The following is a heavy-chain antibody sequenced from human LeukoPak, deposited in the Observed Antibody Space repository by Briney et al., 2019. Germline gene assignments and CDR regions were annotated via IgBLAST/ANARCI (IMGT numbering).Heavy chain of an antibody. CDR2: IYPGDSDT. J-gene: IGHJ4*02. D-gene: IGHD4-23*01. V-gene: IGHV5-51*01. CDR1: GSSFTSYW. Sequence: HGESLKISCKGSGSSFTSYWIGWVRQMPGKGLEWMGIIYPGDSDTRYSPSFQGQVTISADKSISTAYLQWSSLKASDTAMHYCARPRDDYGGRFDYWGQGTLVTVAA. CDR3: ARPRDDYGGRFDY.